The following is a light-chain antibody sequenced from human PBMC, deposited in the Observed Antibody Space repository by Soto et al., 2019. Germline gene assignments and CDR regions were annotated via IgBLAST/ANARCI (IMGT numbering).Light chain of an antibody. J-gene: IGKJ1*01. CDR1: QSIGSY. V-gene: IGKV1-39*01. CDR3: QQSYSTAWT. CDR2: AAS. Sequence: IQMTQSPSSLSASVGDRVTMTCRASQSIGSYVNLYQEKPGEAPKVLIFAASSLQSGVPSRFSGSGSGTDFTLTISSLQPEDFATYYCQQSYSTAWTFGQGTKVDIK.